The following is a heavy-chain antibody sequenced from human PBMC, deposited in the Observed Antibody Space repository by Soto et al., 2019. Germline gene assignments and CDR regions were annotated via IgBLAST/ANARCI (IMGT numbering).Heavy chain of an antibody. V-gene: IGHV1-3*01. J-gene: IGHJ5*02. CDR2: TNAANGDT. D-gene: IGHD6-13*01. Sequence: ASVKVSCKASGYTFTSYGIHWVRQAPGQRLEWMGWTNAANGDTKYSPKFQGRVTITGDTSASTAYMELSSLRSEDTAVYYCVRRHVSATGIDWFDPWGQGTLVTVSS. CDR1: GYTFTSYG. CDR3: VRRHVSATGIDWFDP.